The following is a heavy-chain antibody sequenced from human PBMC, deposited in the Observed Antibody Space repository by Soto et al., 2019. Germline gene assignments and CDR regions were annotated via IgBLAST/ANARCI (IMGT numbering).Heavy chain of an antibody. CDR2: IYYSGST. V-gene: IGHV4-39*01. CDR1: GGSISSSSYY. Sequence: SETLSLTCTVSGGSISSSSYYWGWIRQPPGKGLEWIGSIYYSGSTYYNPSLKSRVTISVDTSKNQFSLKLSSVTAADTAVYYCARRSFITGYAHWFDPWGQGTLVTVSS. D-gene: IGHD1-20*01. CDR3: ARRSFITGYAHWFDP. J-gene: IGHJ5*02.